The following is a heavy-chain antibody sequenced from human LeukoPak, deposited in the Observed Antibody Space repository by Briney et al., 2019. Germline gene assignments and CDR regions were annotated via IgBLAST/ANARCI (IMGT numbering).Heavy chain of an antibody. CDR2: IYYSGST. CDR1: GGSISSSSYY. V-gene: IGHV4-39*02. Sequence: PSETLSLTCTVSGGSISSSSYYWGWIRQPPGKGLEWIGSIYYSGSTYYNPSLKSRVTISVDTSKNQFSLKLSSVTAADTAVYYCARDSGDGQTDYWGQGTLVTVSS. D-gene: IGHD5-24*01. J-gene: IGHJ4*02. CDR3: ARDSGDGQTDY.